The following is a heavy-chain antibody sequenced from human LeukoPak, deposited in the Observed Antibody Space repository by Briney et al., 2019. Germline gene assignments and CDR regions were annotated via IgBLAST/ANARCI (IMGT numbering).Heavy chain of an antibody. D-gene: IGHD3-9*01. CDR2: IYYSGST. V-gene: IGHV4-59*01. J-gene: IGHJ6*02. CDR3: ARGPSRSTYYDILTGYPNYYGMDV. Sequence: SETPSLTCTVSGGSISSYYWSWIRQPPGKGLEWIGYIYYSGSTNYNPSLKSRVTISVDTSKNQFSLKLSSVTAADTAVYYCARGPSRSTYYDILTGYPNYYGMDVWGQGTTVTVSS. CDR1: GGSISSYY.